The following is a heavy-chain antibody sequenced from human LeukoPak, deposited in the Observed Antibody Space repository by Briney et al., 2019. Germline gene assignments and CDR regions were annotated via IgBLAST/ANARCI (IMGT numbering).Heavy chain of an antibody. CDR2: ISYDGSNK. D-gene: IGHD1-26*01. V-gene: IGHV3-30*04. CDR1: GFTFSSYA. J-gene: IGHJ4*02. Sequence: GGSLRLSCAASGFTFSSYAMHWVRRAPRKGLGGVAVISYDGSNKYYADSVKGRFTISRDNSKNTLYLQMNSRRAQDRAVYYVARDNSGSHPTSDYWGQGTLVTVSS. CDR3: ARDNSGSHPTSDY.